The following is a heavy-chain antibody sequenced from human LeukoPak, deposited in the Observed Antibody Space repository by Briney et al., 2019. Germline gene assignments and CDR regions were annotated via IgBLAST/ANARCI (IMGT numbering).Heavy chain of an antibody. J-gene: IGHJ4*02. CDR1: GYTFTSYD. V-gene: IGHV1-8*03. Sequence: ASVTVSCKASGYTFTSYDINWVRQAPGQGLEWMGWMNPNSGNTGYAQKFQGRVTITRNTSISTAYMELSSLRSEDTAVYYCARGYSRWKVGGKYYFDYWGQGTLVTVSS. D-gene: IGHD1-26*01. CDR2: MNPNSGNT. CDR3: ARGYSRWKVGGKYYFDY.